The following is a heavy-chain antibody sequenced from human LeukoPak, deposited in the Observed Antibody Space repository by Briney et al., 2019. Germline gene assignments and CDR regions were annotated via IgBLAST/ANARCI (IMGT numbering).Heavy chain of an antibody. Sequence: GASVKVSCKASGYTFTSYGISWVRQAPGQGLEWMGWISAYNGNTSYAQKLQGRVTMTTDTSTSTAYMELRSLRSDDTAVYYCARDGYCSGGSCYVGGMDVWGQGTTVTVSS. V-gene: IGHV1-18*01. D-gene: IGHD2-15*01. CDR1: GYTFTSYG. J-gene: IGHJ6*02. CDR2: ISAYNGNT. CDR3: ARDGYCSGGSCYVGGMDV.